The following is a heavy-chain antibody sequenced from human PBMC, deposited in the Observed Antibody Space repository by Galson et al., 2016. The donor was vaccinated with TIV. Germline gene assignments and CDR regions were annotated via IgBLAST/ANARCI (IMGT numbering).Heavy chain of an antibody. CDR1: GYTFTTYA. D-gene: IGHD2-21*01. CDR3: ARLAPCGGDCYFFDD. J-gene: IGHJ4*02. Sequence: SVKVSCKASGYTFTTYAIHWVRQAPGHGLEWMGWINAGNGDTKYSQKFQGRVTISRDTSASTAYLERSSLRSEDTAVYYCARLAPCGGDCYFFDDWGQGTLVTVSS. V-gene: IGHV1-3*01. CDR2: INAGNGDT.